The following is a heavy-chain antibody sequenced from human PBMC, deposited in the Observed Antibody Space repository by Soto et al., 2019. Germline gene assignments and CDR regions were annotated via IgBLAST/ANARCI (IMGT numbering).Heavy chain of an antibody. V-gene: IGHV3-23*01. CDR2: ISGSGGST. CDR3: AKDRGSSRINNWFDP. D-gene: IGHD6-13*01. CDR1: GFTFSSYA. Sequence: PGGSLRLSCAASGFTFSSYAMSWVRQAPGKGLEWVSAISGSGGSTYYADSVKGRFTISRDNSKNTLYLQMNSLRAEDTAVYYCAKDRGSSRINNWFDPWGQGTLVTVSS. J-gene: IGHJ5*02.